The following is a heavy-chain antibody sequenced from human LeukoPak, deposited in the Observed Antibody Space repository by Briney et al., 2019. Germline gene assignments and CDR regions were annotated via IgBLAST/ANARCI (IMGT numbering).Heavy chain of an antibody. CDR3: ARASLVAAFDY. Sequence: GGSLRLSCAASGFTFSDYYMSRIRQAPGKGLEWVSYISSSGSTIYYADSVKGRFTISRDNAKNSLYLQMNSLRAEDTAVYYCARASLVAAFDYWGQGTLVTVSS. D-gene: IGHD1-26*01. J-gene: IGHJ4*02. CDR2: ISSSGSTI. V-gene: IGHV3-11*01. CDR1: GFTFSDYY.